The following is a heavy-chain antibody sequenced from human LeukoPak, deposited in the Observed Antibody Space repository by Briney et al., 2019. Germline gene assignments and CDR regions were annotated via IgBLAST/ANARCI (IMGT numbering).Heavy chain of an antibody. D-gene: IGHD3-3*01. Sequence: SETLSLTCTVSGAPITSGGYYWSWIRQHPGKGLEWIGNIHYSGSAYYNPTLRSRLTMSVDTSKKQFSLKLNSVIAADSAVYYCARWSVAFYWGQGTLVTVSS. CDR1: GAPITSGGYY. V-gene: IGHV4-31*03. CDR3: ARWSVAFY. J-gene: IGHJ4*02. CDR2: IHYSGSA.